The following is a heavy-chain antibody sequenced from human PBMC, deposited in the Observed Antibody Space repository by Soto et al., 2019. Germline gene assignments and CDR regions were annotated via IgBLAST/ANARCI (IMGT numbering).Heavy chain of an antibody. Sequence: GGSLRLSCVASGFTFSSFWMSWVRQAPGKGLEWVANIKGDGSEKRYVDSVKGRLTISRDNAKNSVYLQMNSLRVEDTALYYCGRDEIRNGVGVWGQGTTVTVSS. V-gene: IGHV3-7*01. CDR2: IKGDGSEK. J-gene: IGHJ6*02. CDR1: GFTFSSFW. CDR3: GRDEIRNGVGV.